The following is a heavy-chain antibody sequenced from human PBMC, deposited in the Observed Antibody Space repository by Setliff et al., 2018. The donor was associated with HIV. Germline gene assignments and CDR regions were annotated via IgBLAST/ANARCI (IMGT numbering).Heavy chain of an antibody. V-gene: IGHV3-74*01. CDR2: IDGDGSGT. CDR3: VRDITTCWDV. J-gene: IGHJ6*02. D-gene: IGHD4-4*01. Sequence: PGGSLRLSCAASGFTFRNYWMHWVRQAPGKGLVWVSRIDGDGSGTSYADSVQGRFTISRDNAKKTLYLQMNSLRAEDTAVYYCVRDITTCWDVWGQGTTVTVSS. CDR1: GFTFRNYW.